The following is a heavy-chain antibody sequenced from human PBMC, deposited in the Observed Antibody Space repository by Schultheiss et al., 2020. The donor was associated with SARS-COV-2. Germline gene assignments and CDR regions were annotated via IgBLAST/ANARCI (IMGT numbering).Heavy chain of an antibody. V-gene: IGHV3-48*01. CDR1: GFTFSSYW. CDR2: ISSSSSTI. D-gene: IGHD4-17*01. CDR3: AREDYGDYVNWFDP. Sequence: GGSLRLSCAASGFTFSSYWMHWVRQAPGKGLVWVSYISSSSSTIYYADSVKGRFTISRDNSKNTLFLQMNSLRAEDTAVYYCAREDYGDYVNWFDPWGQGTLVTVSS. J-gene: IGHJ5*02.